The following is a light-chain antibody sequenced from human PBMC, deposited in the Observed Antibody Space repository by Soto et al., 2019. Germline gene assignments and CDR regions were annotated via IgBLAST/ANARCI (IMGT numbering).Light chain of an antibody. CDR2: DAS. V-gene: IGKV1-5*01. J-gene: IGKJ2*01. Sequence: DIQMPQSTSTLSKSVGDIVTITCRATHSISSWWAWYQQKPGQAPKLLISDASTLGSGVPARFSGSGSGTGFTLTTNSLQPDDFATYHFQQYKSYSSTSGQRTKREIK. CDR1: HSISSW. CDR3: QQYKSYSST.